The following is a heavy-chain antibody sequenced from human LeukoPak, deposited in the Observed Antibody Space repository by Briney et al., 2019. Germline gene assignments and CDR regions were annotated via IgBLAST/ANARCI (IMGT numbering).Heavy chain of an antibody. D-gene: IGHD5-12*01. Sequence: PSETLSLTCTVSGGSISSYYWRWIRQPPGKGLEWIGYIYYSGSTNYNPSLKSRVTISVDTSKNQLSLKLSSVTAADTAVYYCARGSYSGYDTDYWGQGTLVTVSS. CDR3: ARGSYSGYDTDY. J-gene: IGHJ4*02. CDR2: IYYSGST. CDR1: GGSISSYY. V-gene: IGHV4-59*08.